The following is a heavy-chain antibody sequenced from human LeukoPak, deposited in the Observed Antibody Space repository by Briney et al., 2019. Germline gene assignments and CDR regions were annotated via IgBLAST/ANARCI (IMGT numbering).Heavy chain of an antibody. J-gene: IGHJ6*02. CDR2: IWYDGSNK. V-gene: IGHV3-33*01. D-gene: IGHD5-12*01. Sequence: QPGGSLRLSCAASGFTFSSYGMHWVRQAPGKGLEWVAVIWYDGSNKYYADSVKGRFTISRDNSKNTLYLQMNSLRAEDTAVYYCARDQYSGYIQLSGMDVWGQGTTVTVSS. CDR1: GFTFSSYG. CDR3: ARDQYSGYIQLSGMDV.